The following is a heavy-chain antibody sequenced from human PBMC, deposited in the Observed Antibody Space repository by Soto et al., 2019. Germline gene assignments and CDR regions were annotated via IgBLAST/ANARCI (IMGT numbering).Heavy chain of an antibody. CDR3: ARYCSSTSCQFDP. CDR1: GYTFTGYY. CDR2: INPNSGAS. D-gene: IGHD2-2*01. V-gene: IGHV1-2*02. Sequence: QVQLVQSGAEVKKPGASVKVSCKASGYTFTGYYIHWVRQAPGQGPEWMGGINPNSGASNYAQKFQGRVTMTRDTSISTAYMELSRLRSDDTAVYYCARYCSSTSCQFDPRGQGTLVTVSS. J-gene: IGHJ5*02.